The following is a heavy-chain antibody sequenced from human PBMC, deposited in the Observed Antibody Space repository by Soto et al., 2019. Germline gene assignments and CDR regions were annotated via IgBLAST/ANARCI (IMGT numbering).Heavy chain of an antibody. D-gene: IGHD3-9*01. CDR3: ALRYDYIYY. V-gene: IGHV4-31*03. CDR1: YGSISSGGSY. Sequence: SVTSTVCYGSISSGGSYWSWTSRQPGKGLGWIGSIYYSGSSYYNPSLRSRVTISVDVTTNQLSLKLSPVTAADRGVCSCALRYDYIYYWGQGTLVTVSS. CDR2: IYYSGSS. J-gene: IGHJ4*02.